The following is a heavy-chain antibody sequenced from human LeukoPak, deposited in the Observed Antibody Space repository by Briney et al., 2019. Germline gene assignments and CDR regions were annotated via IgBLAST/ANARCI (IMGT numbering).Heavy chain of an antibody. CDR1: GFDFSSYA. CDR2: IIYDGSNK. J-gene: IGHJ4*02. CDR3: ARGPHYYDSSGYYGPFFDY. D-gene: IGHD3-22*01. Sequence: GGSLRLSCAASGFDFSSYAMHWVRQAPGKGLEWMAVIIYDGSNKNYADSVKGRFTISRDNAKNSLYLQMNSLRDEDTAVYYCARGPHYYDSSGYYGPFFDYWGQGTLVTVSS. V-gene: IGHV3-30*04.